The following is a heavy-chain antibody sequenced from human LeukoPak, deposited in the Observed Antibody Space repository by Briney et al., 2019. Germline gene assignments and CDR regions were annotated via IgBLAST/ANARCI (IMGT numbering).Heavy chain of an antibody. CDR2: INHSGST. Sequence: PSETLSLTCAVYGGSFSGYYWSWIRQPPGKGLEWIGEINHSGSTNYNPSLKSRVTISVDTSKNQFSLKLSSVTAADTAVYYCARRQIDYWGQGTLVTVSS. CDR1: GGSFSGYY. J-gene: IGHJ4*02. CDR3: ARRQIDY. V-gene: IGHV4-34*01.